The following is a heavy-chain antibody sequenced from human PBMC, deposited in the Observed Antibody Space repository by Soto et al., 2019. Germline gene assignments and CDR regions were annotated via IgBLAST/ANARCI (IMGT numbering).Heavy chain of an antibody. CDR2: MNANNGNT. V-gene: IGHV1-8*01. CDR3: ARGNSYYYDSSGSNFDF. J-gene: IGHJ4*02. CDR1: GYTLTSYD. D-gene: IGHD3-22*01. Sequence: GASVKVSCKDSGYTLTSYDMNWVRHATGQGLEWMGWMNANNGNTGYAQKFQGRVTMTRDTSTSTAYMELRSLRSDDTAVYFCARGNSYYYDSSGSNFDFWGQGTLGSVSS.